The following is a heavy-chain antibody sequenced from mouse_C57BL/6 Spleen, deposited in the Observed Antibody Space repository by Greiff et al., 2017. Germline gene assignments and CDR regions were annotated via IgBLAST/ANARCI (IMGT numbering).Heavy chain of an antibody. CDR1: GYAFSSSW. CDR3: ARSDYNGY. Sequence: VQLQQPGPKLVKPGASVKFSCKASGYAFSSSWMNWVKQRPGKGLEWIGRIYPGDGVTNYNGKFKGKATLTADKSSSTAYMQLSSLTSEDSAVYFCARSDYNGYWGQGTTLTVSS. D-gene: IGHD1-3*01. J-gene: IGHJ2*01. CDR2: IYPGDGVT. V-gene: IGHV1-82*01.